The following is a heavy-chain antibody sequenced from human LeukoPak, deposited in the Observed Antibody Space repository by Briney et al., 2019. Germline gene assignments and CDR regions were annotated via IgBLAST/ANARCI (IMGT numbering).Heavy chain of an antibody. CDR2: IYPGDSDT. CDR3: ARLAMNDYVWGSYRYAHDAFDI. CDR1: GYSFTSYW. Sequence: GESLKISCKGSGYSFTSYWIGWVRQMPGKGLEWMGIIYPGDSDTRYSPSFQGQVTLSADKSISTAYLQWSSLKASDTAMYYCARLAMNDYVWGSYRYAHDAFDIWGQGTMVTVSS. D-gene: IGHD3-16*02. V-gene: IGHV5-51*01. J-gene: IGHJ3*02.